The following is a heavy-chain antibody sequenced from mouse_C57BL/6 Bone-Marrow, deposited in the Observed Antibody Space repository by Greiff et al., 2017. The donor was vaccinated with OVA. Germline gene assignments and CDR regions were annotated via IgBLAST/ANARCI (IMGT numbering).Heavy chain of an antibody. CDR1: GYTFTDYE. CDR2: IDPETGGT. D-gene: IGHD1-1*01. Sequence: VQLQQSGAELVRPGASVTLSCKASGYTFTDYEMHWVKQTPVHGLEWIGAIDPETGGTAYNQKFKGKAILTADKSSSTAYMELRSLTSEDSAVYYCTPSTGVATGDYWGQGTTLTVSS. J-gene: IGHJ2*01. V-gene: IGHV1-15*01. CDR3: TPSTGVATGDY.